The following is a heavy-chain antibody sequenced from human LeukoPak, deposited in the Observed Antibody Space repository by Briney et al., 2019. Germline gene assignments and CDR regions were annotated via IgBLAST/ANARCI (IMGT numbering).Heavy chain of an antibody. CDR1: GASISSDSYS. CDR2: IYTSGST. CDR3: ARTYNWFDP. Sequence: PSQTLSLTCTVSGASISSDSYSWHWIRQPAGKGLEYIERIYTSGSTNYNPSLKSPVTISVDTSKNQFSLKLSSVTAADTAVYYCARTYNWFDPWGQGTLVTVSS. V-gene: IGHV4-61*02. J-gene: IGHJ5*02.